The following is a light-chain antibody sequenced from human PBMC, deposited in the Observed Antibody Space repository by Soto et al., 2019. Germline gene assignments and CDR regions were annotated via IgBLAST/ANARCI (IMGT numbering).Light chain of an antibody. Sequence: VLTQSPATLSVSPGEKATLSYRASQGVGSTLAWYQQAPGQAPRLLIYDASTRATGIPARFSGDGSGTEFTLTISSLQSDDIAVYYCQHYKTWPLSFGGGTKVDIK. CDR2: DAS. J-gene: IGKJ4*01. V-gene: IGKV3-15*01. CDR3: QHYKTWPLS. CDR1: QGVGST.